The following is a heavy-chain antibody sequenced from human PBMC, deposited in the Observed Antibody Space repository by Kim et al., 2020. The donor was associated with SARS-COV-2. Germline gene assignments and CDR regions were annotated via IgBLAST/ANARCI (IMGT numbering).Heavy chain of an antibody. Sequence: SVKVSCKASGGTFSSYGINWVRQAPGQGLEWMGGTIPIFGTANYAQKFQDRVTITADESTSTAYMELSSLRSEDTAVYYCASWFGEDAFDIWGQGTMVTVSS. CDR2: TIPIFGTA. D-gene: IGHD3-10*01. CDR3: ASWFGEDAFDI. V-gene: IGHV1-69*13. J-gene: IGHJ3*02. CDR1: GGTFSSYG.